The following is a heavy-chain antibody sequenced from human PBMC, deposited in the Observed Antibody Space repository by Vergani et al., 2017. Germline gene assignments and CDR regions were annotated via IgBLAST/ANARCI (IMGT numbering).Heavy chain of an antibody. J-gene: IGHJ4*02. CDR3: AKASILWYLEYYFDY. CDR2: ISGSGGST. Sequence: EVQLLESGGGLVQPGGSLRLSCAASGFTFSSYAMSWVRQAPGKGLEWVSAISGSGGSTYYADSVKGRFTISRDNSKNTLYLQMNSLRAEDTSVYYCAKASILWYLEYYFDYWGQGTLVTVSS. CDR1: GFTFSSYA. V-gene: IGHV3-23*01. D-gene: IGHD2-21*01.